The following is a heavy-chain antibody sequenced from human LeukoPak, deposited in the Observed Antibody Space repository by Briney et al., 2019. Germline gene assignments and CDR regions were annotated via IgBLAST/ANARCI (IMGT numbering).Heavy chain of an antibody. J-gene: IGHJ4*02. CDR2: IIPIFGTA. D-gene: IGHD5-12*01. CDR1: GGTFSSYA. V-gene: IGHV1-69*13. Sequence: SVKVSCKASGGTFSSYAISWVRQAPGQGLEWMGGIIPIFGTANYAQKFQGRVTITADESTSTAYMELSSLRSEDTAVYYCARDSSSRIVATIGVIDYWGQGTLVTVSS. CDR3: ARDSSSRIVATIGVIDY.